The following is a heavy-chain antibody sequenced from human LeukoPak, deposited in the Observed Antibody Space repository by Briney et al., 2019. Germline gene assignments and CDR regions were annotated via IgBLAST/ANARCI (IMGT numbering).Heavy chain of an antibody. CDR1: GYTFTSYD. V-gene: IGHV1-8*01. J-gene: IGHJ4*02. D-gene: IGHD3-22*01. CDR3: ARAAAYYDSSGYFGY. CDR2: MNPNSGNT. Sequence: GASVKVSCKASGYTFTSYDINWVRQATGQGLERMGWMNPNSGNTGYAQKFQGRVTMTRNTSISTAYMELSSLRSEDTAVYYCARAAAYYDSSGYFGYWGQGTLVTVSS.